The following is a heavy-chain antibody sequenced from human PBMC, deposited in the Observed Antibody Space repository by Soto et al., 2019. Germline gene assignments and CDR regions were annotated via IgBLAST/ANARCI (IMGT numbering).Heavy chain of an antibody. Sequence: SETQSLTCHMSGDSYSISTYSWSWIRQPPGKALQWIGFIYQSGVTSYNPSLASRVSISLDRSNNQCSLKLKSVTAADTAVYFCAGMPYTSGLRFDPWGPGTLVTVSS. CDR3: AGMPYTSGLRFDP. CDR1: GDSYSISTYS. CDR2: IYQSGVT. V-gene: IGHV4-30-2*01. D-gene: IGHD6-19*01. J-gene: IGHJ5*02.